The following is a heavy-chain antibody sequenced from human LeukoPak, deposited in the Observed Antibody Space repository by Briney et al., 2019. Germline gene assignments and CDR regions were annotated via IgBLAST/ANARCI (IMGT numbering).Heavy chain of an antibody. CDR3: ARVGACAAVNW. CDR2: ISSSGSTM. V-gene: IGHV3-48*03. CDR1: GFPFNTYE. D-gene: IGHD1-20*01. Sequence: GGSLRLSCVASGFPFNTYEMKWVRQAPGKGLEWVSYISSSGSTMKYADSVKGRFTISRDNAKNSLYLQMNSLRLEDTAVYYCARVGACAAVNWWGQGTLVTVSS. J-gene: IGHJ4*02.